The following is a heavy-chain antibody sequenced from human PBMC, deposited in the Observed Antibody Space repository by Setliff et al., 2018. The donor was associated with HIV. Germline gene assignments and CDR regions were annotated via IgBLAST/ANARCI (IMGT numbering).Heavy chain of an antibody. CDR2: IYSGDSGGST. D-gene: IGHD6-19*01. CDR1: GFSVISPY. J-gene: IGHJ5*02. Sequence: GGSLRLSCAASGFSVISPYMSWVRQAPGKGLEGGSVIYSGDSGGSTYYADSVKGRFTISRDNSKTPLYLQMKSLRAEDTAVYYCARDKGRSGWSAWGQGTLVTVSS. CDR3: ARDKGRSGWSA. V-gene: IGHV3-53*05.